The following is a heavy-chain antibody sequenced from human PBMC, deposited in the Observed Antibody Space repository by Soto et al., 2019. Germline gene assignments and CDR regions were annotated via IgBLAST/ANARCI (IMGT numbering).Heavy chain of an antibody. D-gene: IGHD3-10*01. CDR3: ARHPRAGFSVPYYYYYGMDV. V-gene: IGHV5-51*01. CDR1: GYSFTSYW. Sequence: GESLKISCKGSGYSFTSYWIGWVRQIPGKGLEWMGIIYPGDSDTRYSPSFQGQVTISADKSISTAYLQWSSLKASDTAMYYCARHPRAGFSVPYYYYYGMDVWGQGTTVTVSS. CDR2: IYPGDSDT. J-gene: IGHJ6*02.